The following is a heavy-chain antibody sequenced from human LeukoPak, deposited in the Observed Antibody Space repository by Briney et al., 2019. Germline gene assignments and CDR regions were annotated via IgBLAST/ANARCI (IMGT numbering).Heavy chain of an antibody. J-gene: IGHJ6*02. Sequence: SVKVSCKASGGTFSSYAISWVRQAPGQGLEWMGRIIPILGIANYAQKFQGRVTITADKSTSTAYMELSSLRSEDTAVYYCARGWTTVTTVSWSGHYYYGMDVWGQGTTVTVSS. CDR1: GGTFSSYA. D-gene: IGHD4-11*01. CDR2: IIPILGIA. CDR3: ARGWTTVTTVSWSGHYYYGMDV. V-gene: IGHV1-69*04.